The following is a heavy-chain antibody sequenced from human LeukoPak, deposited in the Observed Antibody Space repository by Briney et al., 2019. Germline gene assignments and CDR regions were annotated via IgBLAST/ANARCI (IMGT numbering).Heavy chain of an antibody. J-gene: IGHJ4*02. CDR2: MNPNSGNT. V-gene: IGHV1-8*01. D-gene: IGHD2-2*01. CDR3: ARAFEDIVVVPAANDY. Sequence: PAASVKVSCKASEYTFTSYDINWVRQATGQGLEWMGWMNPNSGNTGYAQKFQGRVTMTRNTSISTAYMELSSLRSEDTAVYYCARAFEDIVVVPAANDYWGQGTLVTVSS. CDR1: EYTFTSYD.